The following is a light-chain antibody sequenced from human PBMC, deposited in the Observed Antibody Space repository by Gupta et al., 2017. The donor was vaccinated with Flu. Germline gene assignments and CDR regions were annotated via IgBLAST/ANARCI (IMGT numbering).Light chain of an antibody. V-gene: IGLV3-1*01. CDR2: QDK. Sequence: SPGKTARISCSGGRLGEKFVCGYQHNPGQCLVLVIYQDKRRTSGIPERSSGSMSGSTATLTIRVSKPMDEDYYYCQAWDTHSTVFGSGTKVTVL. CDR1: RLGEKF. J-gene: IGLJ1*01. CDR3: QAWDTHSTV.